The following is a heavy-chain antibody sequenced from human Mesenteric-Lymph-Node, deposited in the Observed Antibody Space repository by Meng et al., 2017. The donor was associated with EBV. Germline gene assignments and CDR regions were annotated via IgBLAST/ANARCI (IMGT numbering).Heavy chain of an antibody. CDR2: VHYSGST. J-gene: IGHJ2*01. CDR1: GGSVSSGSLY. CDR3: ARDGSSGWSVGWYFDL. V-gene: IGHV4-61*01. D-gene: IGHD6-19*01. Sequence: QVQLQESGPGLVKPSETLSLTCTVSGGSVSSGSLYWSWIRQPPGKGLEWIGYVHYSGSTNYNPSLKSRVTISVDTSKNQFALKLSSVTAADTAVYYCARDGSSGWSVGWYFDLWGRGTLGTVSS.